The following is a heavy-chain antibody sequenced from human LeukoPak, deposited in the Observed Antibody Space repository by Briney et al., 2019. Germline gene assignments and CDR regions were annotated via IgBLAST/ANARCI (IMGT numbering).Heavy chain of an antibody. D-gene: IGHD3-10*01. CDR2: ISSSGTTI. CDR1: GFTFSDYY. Sequence: PGGSLRLSCAASGFTFSDYYMSWIRQAPGKGLEWVSYISSSGTTIYYADSVKGRFTISRDNAKSSLYLQMNSLRAEDTAVYYCARDPPGGYYFHIWGQGTMVTVSS. V-gene: IGHV3-11*04. CDR3: ARDPPGGYYFHI. J-gene: IGHJ3*02.